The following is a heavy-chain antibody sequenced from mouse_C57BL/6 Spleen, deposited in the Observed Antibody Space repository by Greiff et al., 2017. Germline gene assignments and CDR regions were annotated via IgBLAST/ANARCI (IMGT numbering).Heavy chain of an antibody. CDR2: IHPNSGST. D-gene: IGHD2-4*01. CDR1: GYTFTSYW. J-gene: IGHJ3*01. V-gene: IGHV1-64*01. CDR3: ARLGLRLLAY. Sequence: QVQLQQPGAELVKPGASVKLSCKASGYTFTSYWMHWVKQRPGQGLEWIGMIHPNSGSTNYNEKFKSKATLTVDKASRPAYMQLSRLTSEDSAVYYWARLGLRLLAYWGQGTLVTVSA.